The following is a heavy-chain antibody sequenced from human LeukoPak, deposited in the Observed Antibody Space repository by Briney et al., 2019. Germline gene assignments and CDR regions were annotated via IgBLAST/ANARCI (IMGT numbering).Heavy chain of an antibody. CDR3: ATISAQTFDI. CDR1: GFSFRSHW. Sequence: GGSLRLSCVGSGFSFRSHWVNWVRQSPGKRLEWVANIKPDGSDKYYVDSARGRFTVSRDNAKNSAFLQMNSLRAEDTAIYYCATISAQTFDIWGQGTLVSVSS. V-gene: IGHV3-7*01. J-gene: IGHJ3*02. CDR2: IKPDGSDK. D-gene: IGHD5-24*01.